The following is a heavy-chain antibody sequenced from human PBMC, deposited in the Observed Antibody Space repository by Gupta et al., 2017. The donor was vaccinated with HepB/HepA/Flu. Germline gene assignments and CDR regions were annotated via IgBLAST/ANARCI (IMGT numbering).Heavy chain of an antibody. CDR2: INHSGST. CDR3: ARGTSGLSDIVVVVAATRRGSHWFDP. V-gene: IGHV4-34*01. Sequence: QVQLQQWGAGLLKPSETLSLTCAVYGGSFSGYYWSWIRQPPGKGLEWIGEINHSGSTNYNPSLKSRVTISVDTSKNQFSLKLSSVTAADTAVYYCARGTSGLSDIVVVVAATRRGSHWFDPWGQGTLVTVSS. J-gene: IGHJ5*02. CDR1: GGSFSGYY. D-gene: IGHD2-15*01.